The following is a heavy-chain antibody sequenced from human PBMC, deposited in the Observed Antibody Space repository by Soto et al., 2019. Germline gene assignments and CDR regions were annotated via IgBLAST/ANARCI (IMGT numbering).Heavy chain of an antibody. CDR3: VRTARQGAVAPHWFDR. D-gene: IGHD2-21*02. V-gene: IGHV4-30-4*01. Sequence: SETLSLTCTVSGASIRSTDYYWSWIRQAPGKGLEWIGYVYYTGSTYYNPSLMSRLTISVDTSRNQFSLKLTSVTAADTAVYYCVRTARQGAVAPHWFDRWGQGTQVTVSS. CDR1: GASIRSTDYY. CDR2: VYYTGST. J-gene: IGHJ5*02.